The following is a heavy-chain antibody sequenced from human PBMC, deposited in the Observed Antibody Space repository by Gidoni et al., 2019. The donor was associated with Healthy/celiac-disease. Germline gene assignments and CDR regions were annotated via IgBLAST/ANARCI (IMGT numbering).Heavy chain of an antibody. J-gene: IGHJ4*02. Sequence: QVQLVQSGAEVKKPGASVKVSCKASGYTFTGYFMHWVRQAPGQGLEWVGRINPNSGGTNDAQNFQGRVTMTRDTSISTAYMELSRLRSDDTAVYYCARTVAHTNIAFWGQGTLVTVSS. V-gene: IGHV1-2*06. CDR1: GYTFTGYF. CDR2: INPNSGGT. CDR3: ARTVAHTNIAF. D-gene: IGHD2-8*01.